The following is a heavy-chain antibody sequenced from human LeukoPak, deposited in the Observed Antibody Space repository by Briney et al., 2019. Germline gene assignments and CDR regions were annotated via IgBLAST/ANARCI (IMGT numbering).Heavy chain of an antibody. Sequence: KTGGSLRLSCAASGFTFSSYSMNWVRQAPGKGLEWVSSISSSSTYIYYADSVKGRFTISRDNAKNSLYLQMNSLRAEDTAVYYCARDSLPLTDRPYYDFWSGHTYYFDYWGQGTLVTVSS. CDR3: ARDSLPLTDRPYYDFWSGHTYYFDY. V-gene: IGHV3-21*01. CDR1: GFTFSSYS. J-gene: IGHJ4*02. CDR2: ISSSSTYI. D-gene: IGHD3-3*01.